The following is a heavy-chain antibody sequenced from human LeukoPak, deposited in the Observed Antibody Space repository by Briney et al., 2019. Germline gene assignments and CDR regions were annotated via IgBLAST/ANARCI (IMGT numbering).Heavy chain of an antibody. Sequence: SETLSLTCTVSGGSISSYYWSWIRQPPGKGPEWIGYIYYSGSTNYNPSLKSRVTISVDTSKNQFSLKLSSVTAADTAVYYCARAPHRFSPDYWGQGTLVTVSS. CDR3: ARAPHRFSPDY. D-gene: IGHD3-3*01. CDR2: IYYSGST. V-gene: IGHV4-59*01. CDR1: GGSISSYY. J-gene: IGHJ4*02.